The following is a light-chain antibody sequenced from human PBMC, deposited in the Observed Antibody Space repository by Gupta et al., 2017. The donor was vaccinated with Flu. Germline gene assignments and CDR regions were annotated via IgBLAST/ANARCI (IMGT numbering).Light chain of an antibody. CDR1: RDRSNY. CDR2: EAS. V-gene: IGKV1-33*01. CDR3: KQYDNLRRT. J-gene: IGKJ4*02. Sequence: DIQVSHSTPSPSASVGARVHITCQATRDRSNYLNWYQQKPGKAPKRLIYEASNWATGVPARFSGSRSGTDFTFKISSLEPEDIATYYCKQYDNLRRTFGEGTKVEIK.